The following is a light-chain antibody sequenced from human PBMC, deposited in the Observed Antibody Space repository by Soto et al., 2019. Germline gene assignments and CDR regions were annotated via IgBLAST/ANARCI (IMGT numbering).Light chain of an antibody. CDR2: AVT. J-gene: IGLJ1*01. V-gene: IGLV2-14*01. CDR3: SSHTSVNTRV. Sequence: QSALTQPASVSGSPGQSIAISCTGTSSDVGTYDYVSWYQQYPDKAPKLIIYAVTQRPSGVSNRFSGSKSGNTASLTISGLQAEDEADYYCSSHTSVNTRVFGTGTKVTVL. CDR1: SSDVGTYDY.